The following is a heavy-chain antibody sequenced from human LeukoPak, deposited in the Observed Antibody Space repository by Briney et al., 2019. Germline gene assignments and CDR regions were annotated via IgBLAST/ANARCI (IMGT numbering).Heavy chain of an antibody. CDR3: ARRSGYCSGGSCYSYFDC. D-gene: IGHD2-15*01. Sequence: GGSLRLSCAASGFTFSSYEMNWVRQAPGKGLEWVSYISSSGSTIYYADSVKGRFTISRDNAKNSLYLQMNSLRAEDTAVYYCARRSGYCSGGSCYSYFDCWGQGTLVTVSS. CDR1: GFTFSSYE. CDR2: ISSSGSTI. V-gene: IGHV3-48*03. J-gene: IGHJ4*02.